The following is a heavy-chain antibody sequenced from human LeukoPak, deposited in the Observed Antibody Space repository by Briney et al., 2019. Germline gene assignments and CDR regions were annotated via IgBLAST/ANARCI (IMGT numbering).Heavy chain of an antibody. CDR2: INPNSGGT. CDR3: ARGAYNYDSSGYGGY. D-gene: IGHD3-22*01. Sequence: GASVTVSCKASGYTFTGYYMHWVRQAPGQGLEWMGWINPNSGGTNYAQKFQGRVTMTRDTSIRTAYMELSRRRSDDPAVYYCARGAYNYDSSGYGGYWGQGTLVTVSS. V-gene: IGHV1-2*02. J-gene: IGHJ4*02. CDR1: GYTFTGYY.